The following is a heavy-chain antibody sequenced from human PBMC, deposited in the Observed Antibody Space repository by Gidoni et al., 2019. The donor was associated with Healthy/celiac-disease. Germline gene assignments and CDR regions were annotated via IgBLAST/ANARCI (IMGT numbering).Heavy chain of an antibody. CDR3: ARERGDSGSGSYYNWFDP. D-gene: IGHD3-10*01. J-gene: IGHJ5*02. Sequence: QLQLQESGPGLVKPSETLSLTCTVSGGSISSSSYYWGWIRQPPGKGLEWIGSIYYSGSTYYNPSLKSRVTISVDTSKNQFSLKLSSVTAADTAVYYCARERGDSGSGSYYNWFDPWGQGTLVTVSS. CDR1: GGSISSSSYY. CDR2: IYYSGST. V-gene: IGHV4-39*07.